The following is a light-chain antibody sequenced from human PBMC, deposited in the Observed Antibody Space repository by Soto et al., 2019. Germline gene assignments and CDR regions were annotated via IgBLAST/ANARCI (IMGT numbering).Light chain of an antibody. CDR3: MHARHTPWT. V-gene: IGKV2-28*01. CDR2: FGS. CDR1: QSLLHSNGYNY. J-gene: IGKJ1*01. Sequence: DIVMPQSPLSLPVTPGEPASISFRSSQSLLHSNGYNYLDWYLQKPGQSPQLLIYFGSNRAYGVPDRFKGSGSGTDFTLKISRVEAEDVGVYYCMHARHTPWTFGQVTKVEIK.